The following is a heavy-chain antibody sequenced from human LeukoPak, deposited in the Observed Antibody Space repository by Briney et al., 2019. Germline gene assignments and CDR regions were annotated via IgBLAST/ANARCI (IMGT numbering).Heavy chain of an antibody. CDR2: INPNNGGT. J-gene: IGHJ3*02. Sequence: ASVKVSCKASGYTFTGYYMHWVRQAPGQGLEWMGWINPNNGGTGYAQKFQGRVTMTRDTSISTAYMELSGLRSDDTAVYYCARADRAADAFDIWGQGTMVTVSS. CDR3: ARADRAADAFDI. V-gene: IGHV1-2*02. CDR1: GYTFTGYY. D-gene: IGHD3-22*01.